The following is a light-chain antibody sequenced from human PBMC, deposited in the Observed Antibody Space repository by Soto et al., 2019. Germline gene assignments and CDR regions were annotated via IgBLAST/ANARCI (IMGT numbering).Light chain of an antibody. CDR1: QDISTH. CDR2: GAS. J-gene: IGKJ4*01. V-gene: IGKV1-33*01. CDR3: QQYEILSI. Sequence: DIPMTQSPSSLSASVGDRVTITCQASQDISTHLNWFQQKPGKAPKLLIYGASYLEIGVPSRFSGGGSGTDFTLSISSLQPEDSATYYCQQYEILSIFGGGTKVEIK.